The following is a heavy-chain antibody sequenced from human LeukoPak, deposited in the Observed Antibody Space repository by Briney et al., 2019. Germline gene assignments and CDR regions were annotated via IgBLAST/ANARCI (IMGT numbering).Heavy chain of an antibody. Sequence: SETLSLTCTVSGGSISSYYWSGIRQPAGKGLEWIGRFYTSENINYNPSLRSRITMSLDTSKNQFSLKLSSVTAADTAVYYCARDIKVGGTPDVFDIWGQGTMVTVSS. CDR3: ARDIKVGGTPDVFDI. J-gene: IGHJ3*02. V-gene: IGHV4-4*07. CDR1: GGSISSYY. CDR2: FYTSENI. D-gene: IGHD1-26*01.